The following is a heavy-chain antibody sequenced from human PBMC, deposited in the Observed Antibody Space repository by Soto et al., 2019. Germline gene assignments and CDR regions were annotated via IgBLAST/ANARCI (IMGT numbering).Heavy chain of an antibody. CDR3: ARDEQWLYYFDY. Sequence: GASVKVSCKAPGYTFTSYAMHWVRQAPGQRLEWMGWINAGNGNTKYSQKFQGRVTVTRDTSASTAYMELSSLRSEDTAVYYCARDEQWLYYFDYWGQGTLVTVSS. V-gene: IGHV1-3*01. J-gene: IGHJ4*02. CDR1: GYTFTSYA. CDR2: INAGNGNT. D-gene: IGHD6-19*01.